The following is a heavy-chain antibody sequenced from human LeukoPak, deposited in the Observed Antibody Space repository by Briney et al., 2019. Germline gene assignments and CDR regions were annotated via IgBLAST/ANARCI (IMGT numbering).Heavy chain of an antibody. D-gene: IGHD1-26*01. V-gene: IGHV4-34*01. Sequence: PSETLSLTCTVSGGSISSYYWSWIRQPPGKGLEWIGEINHSGSTNYNPSLKSRVTISVDTSKNQFSLKLSSVTAADTAVYYCARGRVGARLWGQGTLVTVSS. CDR2: INHSGST. J-gene: IGHJ4*02. CDR3: ARGRVGARL. CDR1: GGSISSYY.